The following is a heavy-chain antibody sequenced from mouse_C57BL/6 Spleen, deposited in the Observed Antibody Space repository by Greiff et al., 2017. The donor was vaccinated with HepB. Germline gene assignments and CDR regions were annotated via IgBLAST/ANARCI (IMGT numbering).Heavy chain of an antibody. CDR1: GYSFTGYY. Sequence: VQLQQSGPELVKPGASVKISCTASGYSFTGYYMNWVKQSPEKSLEWIGEINPSTGGTTYNQKFKAKATLTVDKSSSTAYMQLKSLTSEDSAVYYCARPIFDYWGQGTTLTVSS. CDR2: INPSTGGT. CDR3: ARPIFDY. J-gene: IGHJ2*01. V-gene: IGHV1-42*01.